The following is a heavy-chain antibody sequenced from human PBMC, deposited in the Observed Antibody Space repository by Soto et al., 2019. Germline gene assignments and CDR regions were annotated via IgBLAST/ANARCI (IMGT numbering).Heavy chain of an antibody. CDR3: ARRAETNGSNGFGADKYYFDF. J-gene: IGHJ4*02. CDR1: GYTFTSYD. Sequence: QVQLVQSGAEVRKPGASVKVSCEASGYTFTSYDIYWVRQATGQGLEWMGWMNPNTGNSGYAQKFQGRVTMTSDTAISTANMELSSLRSEDTAVYYCARRAETNGSNGFGADKYYFDFWGQGTLVTVSS. D-gene: IGHD3-3*01. CDR2: MNPNTGNS. V-gene: IGHV1-8*01.